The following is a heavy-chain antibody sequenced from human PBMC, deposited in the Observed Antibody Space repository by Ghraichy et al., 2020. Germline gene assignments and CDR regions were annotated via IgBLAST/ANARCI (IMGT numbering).Heavy chain of an antibody. D-gene: IGHD3-22*01. CDR2: INHSGST. V-gene: IGHV4-34*01. Sequence: SETLSLTCAVYGGSFSGYYWSWIRQPPGKGLEWIGEINHSGSTNYNPSLKSRVTISVDTSKNQFSLKLSSVTAADTAVYYCARGTLTYYYDSSGYYHSKLFDYWGQGTLVTVSS. CDR3: ARGTLTYYYDSSGYYHSKLFDY. J-gene: IGHJ4*02. CDR1: GGSFSGYY.